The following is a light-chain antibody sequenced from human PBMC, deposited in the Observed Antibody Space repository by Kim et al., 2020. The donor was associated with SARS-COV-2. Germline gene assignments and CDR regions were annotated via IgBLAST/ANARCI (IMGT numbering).Light chain of an antibody. CDR3: SSYTISNTLVV. J-gene: IGLJ3*02. V-gene: IGLV2-14*03. CDR1: SRDIGGYNY. CDR2: GVT. Sequence: QSITISCTGTSRDIGGYNYVSWYQQHPGKAPKLMIYGVTNRPSGVSNRFSGSKSGNTASLTISGLQAEDEADYYCSSYTISNTLVVFGGGTQLTVL.